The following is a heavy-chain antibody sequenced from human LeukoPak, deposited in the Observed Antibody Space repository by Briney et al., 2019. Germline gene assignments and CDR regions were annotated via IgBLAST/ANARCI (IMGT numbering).Heavy chain of an antibody. V-gene: IGHV3-30-3*01. D-gene: IGHD3-16*01. CDR2: TSYDESNK. CDR3: ARDLYADYVWGSFDY. J-gene: IGHJ4*02. Sequence: GGSLRLSCAASGFSFSNYAMNWVRQAPGKGLEWVAVTSYDESNKYYADSVKGRFTISRDNSKNTLYLQMNSLRAEDTAVYYCARDLYADYVWGSFDYWGQGTLVTVSS. CDR1: GFSFSNYA.